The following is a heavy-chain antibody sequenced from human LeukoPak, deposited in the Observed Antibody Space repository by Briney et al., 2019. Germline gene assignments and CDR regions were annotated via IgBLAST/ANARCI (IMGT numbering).Heavy chain of an antibody. Sequence: GSLRLSCAASGFTFSSYAMSWVRQAPGKGLEWIGSIYYSGSTYYNPSLKSRVTISVDTSKNQFSLKLSSVTAADTAVYYCAIPRPTMDVWGQGTTVTVSS. V-gene: IGHV4-38-2*01. CDR2: IYYSGST. CDR3: AIPRPTMDV. CDR1: GFTFSSYA. D-gene: IGHD6-25*01. J-gene: IGHJ6*02.